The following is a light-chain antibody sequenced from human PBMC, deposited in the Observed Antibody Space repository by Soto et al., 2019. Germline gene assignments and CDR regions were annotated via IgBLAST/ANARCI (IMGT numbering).Light chain of an antibody. J-gene: IGKJ3*01. CDR2: ATS. CDR3: QQANSFPFT. V-gene: IGKV1D-12*01. CDR1: QGIDNW. Sequence: DIQMTQSPSSVSASVGDRVTITCRASQGIDNWLAWFQQKPGEAPKLLVYATSSLQSGVPSRFSGSRSGTDFTLAISSLQPEDFAPYYCQQANSFPFTFGPGSKVDI.